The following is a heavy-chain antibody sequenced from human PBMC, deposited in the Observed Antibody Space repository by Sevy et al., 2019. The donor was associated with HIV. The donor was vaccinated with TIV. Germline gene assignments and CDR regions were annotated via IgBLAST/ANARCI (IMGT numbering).Heavy chain of an antibody. D-gene: IGHD3-22*01. CDR2: ISSSSSTI. Sequence: GGSPRLSCAASGFTFSSYSMNWVRQAPGKGLEWVSYISSSSSTIYYADSVKGRFTISRDNAKNSLYLQMNSLRDEDTAVYYCAREGAYYYDSSGYYWGQGTLVTVSS. V-gene: IGHV3-48*02. CDR3: AREGAYYYDSSGYY. CDR1: GFTFSSYS. J-gene: IGHJ4*02.